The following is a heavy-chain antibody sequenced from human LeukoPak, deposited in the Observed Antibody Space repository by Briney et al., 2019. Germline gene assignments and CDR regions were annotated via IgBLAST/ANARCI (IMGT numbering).Heavy chain of an antibody. Sequence: SETLSLTCTVSGGSVSSGSYYWSWIRQPPGKGLEWIGYIYYSGSTNYNPSLKSRVTISVDTSKNQFSLKLSSVTAADTAVYYCARGNYYDSSGYYYPHWGQGTLVTVSS. J-gene: IGHJ4*02. V-gene: IGHV4-61*01. CDR1: GGSVSSGSYY. D-gene: IGHD3-22*01. CDR2: IYYSGST. CDR3: ARGNYYDSSGYYYPH.